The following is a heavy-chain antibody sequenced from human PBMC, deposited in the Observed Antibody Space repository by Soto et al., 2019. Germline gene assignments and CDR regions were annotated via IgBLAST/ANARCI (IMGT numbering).Heavy chain of an antibody. V-gene: IGHV3-53*04. CDR1: GFTVSSNY. J-gene: IGHJ3*02. CDR3: ARYESSGWYLRTDDAFDI. CDR2: IYSGGST. D-gene: IGHD6-19*01. Sequence: EVQLVESGGGLVQPGGSLRLSCAASGFTVSSNYMSWVRQAPGKGLEWVSVIYSGGSTYYADSVKGRFTISRHNSKKTLYLQKNSLRAEDTAVYYCARYESSGWYLRTDDAFDIWGQGTMVTVSS.